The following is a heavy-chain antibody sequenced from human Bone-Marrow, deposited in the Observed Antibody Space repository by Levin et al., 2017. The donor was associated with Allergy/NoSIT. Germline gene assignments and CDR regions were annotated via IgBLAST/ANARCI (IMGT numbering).Heavy chain of an antibody. CDR2: INPMGKNT. CDR3: ARTTGTNVARLEH. V-gene: IGHV3-23*01. J-gene: IGHJ1*01. D-gene: IGHD1-1*01. Sequence: GGSLRLSCEVSGITFSSDAMHWVRQAPGKGLEWVSGINPMGKNTQYIGSVKGRFTISRDNSKNTLYLQMNSLTAGDTAVYYCARTTGTNVARLEHWGQGTLVTVSS. CDR1: GITFSSDA.